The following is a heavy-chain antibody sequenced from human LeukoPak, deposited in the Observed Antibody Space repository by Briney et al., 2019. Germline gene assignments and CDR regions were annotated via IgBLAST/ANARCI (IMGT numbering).Heavy chain of an antibody. CDR3: AKVDYDFWSGYYGYFDY. J-gene: IGHJ4*02. V-gene: IGHV3-7*01. Sequence: PGGSLRLSCAASGFTFSSYWMSWVRQAPGKGLEWVANIKQDGSEKYYVDSVKGRFTISRDNAKNSLYLQMNSLRVEDTAVYYCAKVDYDFWSGYYGYFDYWGQGTLVTVPS. CDR1: GFTFSSYW. D-gene: IGHD3-3*01. CDR2: IKQDGSEK.